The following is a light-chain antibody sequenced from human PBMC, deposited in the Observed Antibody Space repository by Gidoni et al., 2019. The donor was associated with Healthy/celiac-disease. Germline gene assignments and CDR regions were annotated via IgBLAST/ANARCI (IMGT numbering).Light chain of an antibody. CDR3: QQSYSTRYT. CDR1: QSISSY. J-gene: IGKJ2*01. V-gene: IGKV1-39*01. CDR2: AAS. Sequence: DIQMTPSPSSLSASVGDRVTITCRASQSISSYLNWYQQKPGKAPKLLIYAASSLQSGVPSRFSGSGSGTDVTLTISSLQPEDFATYYCQQSYSTRYTFXQXTKLEIK.